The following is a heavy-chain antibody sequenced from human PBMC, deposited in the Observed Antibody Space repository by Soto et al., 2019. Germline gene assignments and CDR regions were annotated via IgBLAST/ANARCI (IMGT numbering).Heavy chain of an antibody. V-gene: IGHV3-23*01. CDR2: ASGNGEDT. J-gene: IGHJ4*02. D-gene: IGHD6-6*01. Sequence: VGSLRLSCAAPGFSFSGYNMNWFRQAPVEGLQWVSTASGNGEDTYYAESVRGRFTISRDTSKNTLYLQRNSLRVEDTAVYYCARLPGGTAPRPAYWGQGTPVTVSS. CDR1: GFSFSGYN. CDR3: ARLPGGTAPRPAY.